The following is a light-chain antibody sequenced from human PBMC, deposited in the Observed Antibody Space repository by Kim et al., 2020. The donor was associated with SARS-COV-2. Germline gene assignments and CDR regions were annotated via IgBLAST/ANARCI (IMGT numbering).Light chain of an antibody. CDR1: NSNIGRNT. CDR3: AAREDSLDGCG. V-gene: IGLV1-44*01. J-gene: IGLJ3*02. CDR2: NNN. Sequence: QSVLTQPPSASGTPGQRVTITCSGSNSNIGRNTVTWYQQLPGTAPKYLIYNNNQRPSGVPDRCSGSKSGTSASLAMNGLQSEDEADYYCAAREDSLDGCGFGGGTQLTVL.